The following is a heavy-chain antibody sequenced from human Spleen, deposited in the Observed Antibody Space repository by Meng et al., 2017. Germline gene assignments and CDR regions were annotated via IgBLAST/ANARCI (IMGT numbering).Heavy chain of an antibody. CDR1: GASISSGDYF. CDR3: ARVIGDCTLFYKGWFDP. J-gene: IGHJ5*02. V-gene: IGHV4-30-4*01. CDR2: ISYSGGT. D-gene: IGHD2-8*01. Sequence: QVQLQESGPGLVKPSQTLSLPCTVSGASISSGDYFWIWIRQPPGKGLEWIGYISYSGGTSSPPSLRRRLTISRDTSKNQISLELNSVTAADTAVYYCARVIGDCTLFYKGWFDPWGQGTLFTVSS.